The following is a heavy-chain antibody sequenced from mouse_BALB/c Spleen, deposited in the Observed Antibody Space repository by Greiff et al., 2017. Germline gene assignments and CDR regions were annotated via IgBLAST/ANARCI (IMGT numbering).Heavy chain of an antibody. CDR3: TRLLRPY. D-gene: IGHD1-1*01. CDR2: IYPGSGST. CDR1: GYTFTRYW. Sequence: LQQPGSELVRPGASVKLSCKASGYTFTRYWMHWVKQRPGQGLEWIGNIYPGSGSTNYDEKFKSKATLTVDTSSSTAYMQLSSLTSEDSAVYYCTRLLRPYWGQGTLVTVSA. J-gene: IGHJ3*01. V-gene: IGHV1S22*01.